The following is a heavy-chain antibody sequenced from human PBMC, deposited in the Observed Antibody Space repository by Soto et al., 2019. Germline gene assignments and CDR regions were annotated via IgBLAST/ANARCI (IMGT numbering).Heavy chain of an antibody. V-gene: IGHV3-74*01. CDR3: ARARARIAAAGNWFDP. CDR1: GFTFSSYW. J-gene: IGHJ5*02. Sequence: GGSLRLSCAASGFTFSSYWMHWVRQAPGKGLVWVSRINSDGSSTSYADSVKGRFTISRDNAKNTLYLQMNSLRAEDTAVYYCARARARIAAAGNWFDPWGQGTLVTVSS. CDR2: INSDGSST. D-gene: IGHD6-13*01.